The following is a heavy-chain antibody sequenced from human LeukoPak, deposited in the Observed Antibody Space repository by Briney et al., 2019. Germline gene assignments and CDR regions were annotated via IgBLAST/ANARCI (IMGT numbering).Heavy chain of an antibody. J-gene: IGHJ2*01. CDR3: ARRTLGLDTAMDPYWYFDL. CDR2: IYTSGST. CDR1: GGSISSGSYY. V-gene: IGHV4-61*02. D-gene: IGHD5-18*01. Sequence: SQTLSLTCTVSGGSISSGSYYWSWIRQPAGKGLEWIGRIYTSGSTNYNPSLKSRVTISVDTSKNQFSLKLSSVTAADTAVYYCARRTLGLDTAMDPYWYFDLWGRGTLVTVSS.